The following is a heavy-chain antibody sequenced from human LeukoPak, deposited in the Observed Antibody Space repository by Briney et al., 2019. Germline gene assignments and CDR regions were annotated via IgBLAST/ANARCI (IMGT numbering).Heavy chain of an antibody. J-gene: IGHJ4*02. D-gene: IGHD6-13*01. Sequence: GGSLRLSCAASGFTFSSYSMNWVRQAPGKGLEWVSSISSSSSYIYYADSVKGRFTISRDNAKNSLYLQMNSLRAEDTAVYYCARDPSIAAAAYYFDYWGQGTLVTVSS. CDR1: GFTFSSYS. CDR2: ISSSSSYI. V-gene: IGHV3-21*01. CDR3: ARDPSIAAAAYYFDY.